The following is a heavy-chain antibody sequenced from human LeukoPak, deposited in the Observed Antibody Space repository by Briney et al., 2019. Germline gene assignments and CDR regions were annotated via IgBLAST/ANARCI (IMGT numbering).Heavy chain of an antibody. CDR2: ISGSGATT. Sequence: GGSLRLSCAASGFTFSSYAMSWVRQAPGKGLEWVSAISGSGATTYYADSVKGRFTISRDKSNNTLYLQMNSLRAEDTAVYYCAKDYAYYYGSGIGGFEYWGQGTLVTVSS. D-gene: IGHD3-10*01. CDR3: AKDYAYYYGSGIGGFEY. J-gene: IGHJ4*02. V-gene: IGHV3-23*01. CDR1: GFTFSSYA.